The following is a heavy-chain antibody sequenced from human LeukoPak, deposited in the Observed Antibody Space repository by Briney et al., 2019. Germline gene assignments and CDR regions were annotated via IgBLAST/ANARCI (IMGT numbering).Heavy chain of an antibody. CDR3: ARLAQGSGRFLRGYYYYMDV. CDR1: GGSISSSRYF. Sequence: SETLSLTCTVSGGSISSSRYFWGWIRQPPGTGLEWIGSISYTGSTYYNPSLKSRVIISVDTSKNQFSLKLSSVTAADTAVYYCARLAQGSGRFLRGYYYYMDVWGKGTTVTVSS. J-gene: IGHJ6*03. D-gene: IGHD6-19*01. V-gene: IGHV4-39*01. CDR2: ISYTGST.